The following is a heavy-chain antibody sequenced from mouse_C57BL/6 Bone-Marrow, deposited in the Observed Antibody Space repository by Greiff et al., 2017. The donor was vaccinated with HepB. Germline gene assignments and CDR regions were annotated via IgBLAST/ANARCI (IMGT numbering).Heavy chain of an antibody. J-gene: IGHJ2*01. V-gene: IGHV3-6*01. CDR3: AREEWYGNYVDYFDY. D-gene: IGHD2-10*02. CDR1: GYSITSGYY. CDR2: ISYDGSN. Sequence: EVKLMESGPGLVKPSQSLSLTCSVTGYSITSGYYWNWIRQFPGNKLEWMGYISYDGSNNYNPSLKNRISITRDTSKNQFFLKLNSVTTEDTATYYCAREEWYGNYVDYFDYWGQGTTLTVSS.